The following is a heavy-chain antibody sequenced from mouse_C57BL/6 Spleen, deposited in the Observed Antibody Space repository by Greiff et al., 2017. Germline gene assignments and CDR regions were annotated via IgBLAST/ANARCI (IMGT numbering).Heavy chain of an antibody. Sequence: VQRVESGGGLVKPGGSLKLSCAASGFTFSDYGMHWVRQAPEKGLGWVAYISSGSSTLYYADTVKGRFTISRDNAKNTLFLQMTSLRSEDTAMYYCARRDYYGSSPYYAMDYWGQGTSVTVSS. CDR1: GFTFSDYG. CDR3: ARRDYYGSSPYYAMDY. D-gene: IGHD1-1*01. V-gene: IGHV5-17*01. CDR2: ISSGSSTL. J-gene: IGHJ4*01.